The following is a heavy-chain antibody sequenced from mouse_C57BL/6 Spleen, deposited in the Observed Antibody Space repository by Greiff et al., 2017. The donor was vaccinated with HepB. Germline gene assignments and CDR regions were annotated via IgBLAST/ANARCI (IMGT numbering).Heavy chain of an antibody. J-gene: IGHJ3*01. CDR3: ASYSNYVAWFAY. CDR2: IWSGGST. CDR1: GFSLTSYG. D-gene: IGHD2-5*01. Sequence: VKLVESGPGLVQPSQSLSITCTVSGFSLTSYGVHWVRQSPGKGLEWLGVIWSGGSTDYNAAFISRLSISKDNSKSKVFVKMNSLQADDTAIYYCASYSNYVAWFAYWGQGTLVTVSA. V-gene: IGHV2-2*01.